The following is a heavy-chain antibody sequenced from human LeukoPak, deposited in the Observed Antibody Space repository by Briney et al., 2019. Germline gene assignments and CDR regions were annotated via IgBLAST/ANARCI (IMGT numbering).Heavy chain of an antibody. J-gene: IGHJ4*02. V-gene: IGHV3-7*02. Sequence: GGSLRLSCAASGFSFSDYWMTWVRQAPGKGPEWVANIKQDGSEIYSVDSVKGRFTISRDNAKSSLYLQMNSLRAEDTAVYYCTILNSVNYYFDYWGQGTLVTVSS. D-gene: IGHD4-17*01. CDR2: IKQDGSEI. CDR3: TILNSVNYYFDY. CDR1: GFSFSDYW.